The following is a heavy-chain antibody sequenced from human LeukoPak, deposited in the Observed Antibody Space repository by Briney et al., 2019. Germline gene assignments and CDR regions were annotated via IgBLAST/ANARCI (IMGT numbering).Heavy chain of an antibody. CDR3: ARVRWRYYGSGSYYDNNWFDP. CDR1: GGSISSINW. D-gene: IGHD3-10*01. V-gene: IGHV4-4*02. CDR2: IDHTGST. J-gene: IGHJ5*02. Sequence: PSETLSLTCAVSGGSISSINWWSWVLQPPGKGLEWIGEIDHTGSTNYNPSLKSRVTISVDKSKNQFSLKLSSVTAADTAVYYCARVRWRYYGSGSYYDNNWFDPWGQGTLVTVSS.